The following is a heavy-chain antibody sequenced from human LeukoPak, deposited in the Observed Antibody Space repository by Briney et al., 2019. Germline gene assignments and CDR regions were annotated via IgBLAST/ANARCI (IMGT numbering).Heavy chain of an antibody. CDR3: ARGYNAVVVY. V-gene: IGHV3-74*03. Sequence: GGSLRLSCAASGFTFSRYWMHWVRQAPGKGLMWVSRISPDGSTTLYADSVKGRFTISRDNAKNTLYLQMNSLGAEDTAVYYCARGYNAVVVYWGQGTLVTVSS. D-gene: IGHD5-18*01. J-gene: IGHJ4*02. CDR2: ISPDGSTT. CDR1: GFTFSRYW.